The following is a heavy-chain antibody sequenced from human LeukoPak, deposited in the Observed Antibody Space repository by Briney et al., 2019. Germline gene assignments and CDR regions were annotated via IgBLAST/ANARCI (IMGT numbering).Heavy chain of an antibody. Sequence: GGSLRLSCAASGFTFSDYYMSWIRQAPGKGLEWVSYISSSGSTIYYADSVKGRFTISRDNAKSSLYLQMNSLRAEDTALYYCAKSSVRRLRWPIDYWGQGTLVTVSS. CDR2: ISSSGSTI. V-gene: IGHV3-11*01. J-gene: IGHJ4*02. D-gene: IGHD4-23*01. CDR1: GFTFSDYY. CDR3: AKSSVRRLRWPIDY.